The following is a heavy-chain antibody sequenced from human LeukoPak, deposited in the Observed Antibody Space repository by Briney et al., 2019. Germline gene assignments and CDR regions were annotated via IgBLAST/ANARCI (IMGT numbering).Heavy chain of an antibody. V-gene: IGHV3-64*01. CDR3: ARDRDGHYYDSSGPLDY. J-gene: IGHJ4*02. D-gene: IGHD3-22*01. CDR1: GFTFSSYA. CDR2: ISSNGGST. Sequence: GGSLRPSCAASGFTFSSYAMHWVRQAPGKGLEYVSAISSNGGSTYYANSVKGGFTISRDNSKNTLYLQMGSLRAEDMAVYYCARDRDGHYYDSSGPLDYWGQGTLVTVSS.